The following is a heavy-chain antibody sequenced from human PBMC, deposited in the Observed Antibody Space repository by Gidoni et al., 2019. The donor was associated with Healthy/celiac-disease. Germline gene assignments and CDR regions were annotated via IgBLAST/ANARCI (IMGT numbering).Heavy chain of an antibody. CDR3: ARDRGAGNAFDY. CDR2: SYYSGST. CDR1: GGSISSYY. Sequence: QVQLQESGPGLVNPSESLSLTCTVSGGSISSYYWSWIRQPPGKGLEWIGYSYYSGSTNYNTSLKSRVTISVEKSKNQISLKLSSVTAADTDVYYCARDRGAGNAFDYWGQGTLVTVSS. V-gene: IGHV4-59*01. D-gene: IGHD3-10*01. J-gene: IGHJ4*02.